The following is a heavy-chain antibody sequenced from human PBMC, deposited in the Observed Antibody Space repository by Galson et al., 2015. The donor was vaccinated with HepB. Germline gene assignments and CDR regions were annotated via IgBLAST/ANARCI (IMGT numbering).Heavy chain of an antibody. D-gene: IGHD2-8*01. J-gene: IGHJ2*01. Sequence: SLRLSCAASGLSFPSHGMHWVRQAPGKGLEWVALIWFDGSQRYYVDSVKDRFTISRDNSGNTLYLKMNSLRGEDTALYFCVMGHYFDFWGRGTLVAVSS. CDR3: VMGHYFDF. CDR1: GLSFPSHG. CDR2: IWFDGSQR. V-gene: IGHV3-33*01.